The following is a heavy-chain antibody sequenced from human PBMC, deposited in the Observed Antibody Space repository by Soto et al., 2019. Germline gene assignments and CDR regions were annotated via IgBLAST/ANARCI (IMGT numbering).Heavy chain of an antibody. CDR1: GFTFSSYS. Sequence: GGSLRLSCVASGFTFSSYSMNWVRQAPGKGLEWVSSISSSSSYIYYADSVKGRFTISRDNAKNSLYLQMNSLRAEDTAVYYCARLWLNWFDPWGQGTLVTVSS. V-gene: IGHV3-21*01. D-gene: IGHD3-10*01. CDR2: ISSSSSYI. J-gene: IGHJ5*02. CDR3: ARLWLNWFDP.